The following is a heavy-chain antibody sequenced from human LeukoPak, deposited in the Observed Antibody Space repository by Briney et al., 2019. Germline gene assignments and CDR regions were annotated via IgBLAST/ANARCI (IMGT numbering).Heavy chain of an antibody. CDR2: IWYDGSNK. D-gene: IGHD3-3*02. V-gene: IGHV3-33*01. J-gene: IGHJ3*01. Sequence: GRSLRLSCAASGFTFSSYGMHWVRQAPGKGLEWVAVIWYDGSNKYYADSVKGRFTISRDNAKNSVFLQMNSLRGEDTAVCYCAREAILDDAFDVWGHGTVVTVSS. CDR3: AREAILDDAFDV. CDR1: GFTFSSYG.